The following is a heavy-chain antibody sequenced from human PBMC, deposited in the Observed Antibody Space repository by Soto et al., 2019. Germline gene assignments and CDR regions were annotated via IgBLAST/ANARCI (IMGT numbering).Heavy chain of an antibody. V-gene: IGHV3-7*01. D-gene: IGHD6-19*01. CDR1: GFTFSSSW. CDR3: AKWDSSVQRGGFDP. J-gene: IGHJ5*02. CDR2: IKFDGSDK. Sequence: EVQLVESGGGLVQPGGSLRLSCAASGFTFSSSWMSWVRQAPGKGLEWVGNIKFDGSDKYYVDSVKGRFTISRDNAKNLLYLQMNSLRAEDTAVYYCAKWDSSVQRGGFDPWGQGTLVTVSS.